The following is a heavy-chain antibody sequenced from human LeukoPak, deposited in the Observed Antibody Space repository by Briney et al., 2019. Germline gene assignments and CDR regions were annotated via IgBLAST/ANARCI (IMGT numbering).Heavy chain of an antibody. J-gene: IGHJ4*02. CDR3: ARIEGSGNFDY. D-gene: IGHD2-15*01. Sequence: GGSLRLSCAASGFTFSIYGMNWVRQAPGKGLEWVAYIRYDGSNEHYADSVKGRFIISRDNSKNTLYLQMNSLRGEDTAVYYCARIEGSGNFDYWGQGTLVTVSS. CDR2: IRYDGSNE. CDR1: GFTFSIYG. V-gene: IGHV3-30*02.